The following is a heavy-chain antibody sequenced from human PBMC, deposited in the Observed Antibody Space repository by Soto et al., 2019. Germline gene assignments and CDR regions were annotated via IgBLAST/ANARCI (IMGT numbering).Heavy chain of an antibody. CDR3: ARADYGDTKIYSFDH. Sequence: ASVKVSCKTSGYTFTEYGISWFRQAPGQGLEWMGWISPYNGKTNYIQEFQDRATITTDTSSTTVCMDLRTLKSDDTAIYFCARADYGDTKIYSFDHWGQGTLVTVSS. J-gene: IGHJ4*02. D-gene: IGHD4-17*01. V-gene: IGHV1-18*01. CDR2: ISPYNGKT. CDR1: GYTFTEYG.